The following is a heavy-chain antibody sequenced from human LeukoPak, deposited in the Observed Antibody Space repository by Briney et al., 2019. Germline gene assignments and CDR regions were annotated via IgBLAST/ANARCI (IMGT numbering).Heavy chain of an antibody. CDR3: ARDPEEMARGFDP. J-gene: IGHJ5*02. CDR2: IYHSGST. D-gene: IGHD5-24*01. Sequence: SETLSLTCTVSGYSISSGYYWGWIRPPPGKGLEWIGSIYHSGSTYYNPSLKSRVTISVDTSKNQFSLKLSSVTAADTAVYYCARDPEEMARGFDPWGQGTLVTVSS. CDR1: GYSISSGYY. V-gene: IGHV4-38-2*02.